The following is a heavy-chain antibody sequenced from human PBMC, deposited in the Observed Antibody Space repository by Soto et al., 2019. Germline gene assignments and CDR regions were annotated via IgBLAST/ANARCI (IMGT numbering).Heavy chain of an antibody. CDR1: GYIFSNQW. D-gene: IGHD3-10*02. J-gene: IGHJ4*02. CDR2: IYPGDSDT. V-gene: IGHV5-51*01. Sequence: GESLKISCKASGYIFSNQWIGWVRQVPGKGLECMGIIYPGDSDTRYSPSFQGQVTISADKSISTAYLQWNSLKASDTAMYYCARRVLRETHFDYRGQGTLVTVSS. CDR3: ARRVLRETHFDY.